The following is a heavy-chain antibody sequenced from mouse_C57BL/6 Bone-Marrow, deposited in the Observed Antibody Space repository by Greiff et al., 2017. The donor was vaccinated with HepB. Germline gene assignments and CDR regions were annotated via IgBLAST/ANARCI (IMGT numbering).Heavy chain of an antibody. Sequence: QVQLQQPGAELVMPGASVKLSCKASGYTFTSYWMHWVKQRPGQGLEWIGEIDPSDSYTNYNQKFKGKSTLTVDKSSSTAYMQLSSLTSEDSTVYYCARWPYWYFDVWGTGTTVTVSS. CDR3: ARWPYWYFDV. CDR2: IDPSDSYT. V-gene: IGHV1-69*01. J-gene: IGHJ1*03. CDR1: GYTFTSYW.